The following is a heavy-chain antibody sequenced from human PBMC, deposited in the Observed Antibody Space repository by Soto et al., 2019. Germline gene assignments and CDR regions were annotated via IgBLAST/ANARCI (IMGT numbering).Heavy chain of an antibody. CDR1: GDSVSSNSAA. D-gene: IGHD1-7*01. J-gene: IGHJ6*03. CDR3: AGTTSLHWYHKDV. V-gene: IGHV6-1*01. CDR2: TYYRSRWYN. Sequence: SQTLSLTCASSGDSVSSNSAAWNWIRQSPSRGLEWLGRTYYRSRWYNDYAVSVKSRITVNPDTSKNQFSLHLNSVTPEDTAVYYCAGTTSLHWYHKDVWDKGTTVTVSS.